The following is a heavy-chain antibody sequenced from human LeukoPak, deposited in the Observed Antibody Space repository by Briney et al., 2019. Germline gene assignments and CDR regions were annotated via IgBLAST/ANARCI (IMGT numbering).Heavy chain of an antibody. D-gene: IGHD4-11*01. Sequence: GGSLRLSCAASGFTFSSYAMHWVRQAPGKGLEWVAVISYDGSNKYYADSVKGRFTISRDNSKNTLYLQMNSLRAEDTAVYYCAKDLYTVTTWLSQFYYYYGMDVWGQGTTVTVSS. CDR1: GFTFSSYA. V-gene: IGHV3-30-3*01. CDR2: ISYDGSNK. CDR3: AKDLYTVTTWLSQFYYYYGMDV. J-gene: IGHJ6*02.